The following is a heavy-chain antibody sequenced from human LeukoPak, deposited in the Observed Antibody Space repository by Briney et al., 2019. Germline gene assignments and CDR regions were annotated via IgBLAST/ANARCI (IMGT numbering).Heavy chain of an antibody. CDR3: ARGQRITMTD. J-gene: IGHJ4*02. CDR1: GGSISSGGYY. Sequence: PSQTLSLTCTVSGGSISSGGYYWSWIRQHPGKGLEWIGYIYYSGSTNYNPSLKSRVTISVDTSRNQFSLRLSSVTAADTAVYYCARGQRITMTDWGQGTLVTVSS. V-gene: IGHV4-31*03. D-gene: IGHD3-22*01. CDR2: IYYSGST.